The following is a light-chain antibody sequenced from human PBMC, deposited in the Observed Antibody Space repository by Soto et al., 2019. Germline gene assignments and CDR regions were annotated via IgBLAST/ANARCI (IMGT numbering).Light chain of an antibody. CDR2: EVT. V-gene: IGLV2-14*01. CDR3: SSYTSVSTWL. Sequence: QSALTQPASVSGSPGQSITISCAGTSRDVGGYNYVSWYQQYPGKAPKVIISEVTNRPSGVPNRFSGSESGNTASLTISGLQAEDEADYYCSSYTSVSTWLFGGGTKLTVL. CDR1: SRDVGGYNY. J-gene: IGLJ2*01.